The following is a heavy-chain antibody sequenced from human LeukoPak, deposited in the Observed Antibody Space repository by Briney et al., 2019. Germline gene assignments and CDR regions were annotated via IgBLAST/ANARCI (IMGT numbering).Heavy chain of an antibody. V-gene: IGHV3-23*01. J-gene: IGHJ4*02. D-gene: IGHD3-10*01. CDR1: GFDFSTYV. Sequence: GGSLRFSCAASGFDFSTYVMYWVRQAPGKGLEWVSAVYGNGDGISYADSVKGRFTISRDNSKNTLYLQMNSLRPEDTALYYCAKLGVRSSAGEDYWGQGTLVTVSS. CDR3: AKLGVRSSAGEDY. CDR2: VYGNGDGI.